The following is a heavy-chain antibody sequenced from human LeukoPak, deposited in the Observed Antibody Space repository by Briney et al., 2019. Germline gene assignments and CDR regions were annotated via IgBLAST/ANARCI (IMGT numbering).Heavy chain of an antibody. CDR1: GGSISSSSYY. J-gene: IGHJ4*02. CDR3: ARGPPIAVAGLFDY. D-gene: IGHD6-19*01. Sequence: PETLSLTCTVSGGSISSSSYYWGWIRQPPGKGLEWIGYTYYSGSTNYNPSLKSRVTLSVDTSKNQFSLKLSSVTAADTAVYYCARGPPIAVAGLFDYWGQGTLVTVSS. V-gene: IGHV4-61*05. CDR2: TYYSGST.